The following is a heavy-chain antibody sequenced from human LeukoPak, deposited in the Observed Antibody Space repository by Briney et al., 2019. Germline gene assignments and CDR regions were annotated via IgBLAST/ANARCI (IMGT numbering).Heavy chain of an antibody. V-gene: IGHV3-21*01. D-gene: IGHD3-22*01. J-gene: IGHJ4*02. CDR2: ISSSSSYI. CDR1: GFTFSSYS. Sequence: PGGSLRLSCAASGFTFSSYSMNWVRQAPGKGLEWVSSISSSSSYIYYADSVKGRFTISRDNAKNSLYLQMNSLRAEDTAVYYCARFGGMWYDSSCFDYWGQGTLVTVSS. CDR3: ARFGGMWYDSSCFDY.